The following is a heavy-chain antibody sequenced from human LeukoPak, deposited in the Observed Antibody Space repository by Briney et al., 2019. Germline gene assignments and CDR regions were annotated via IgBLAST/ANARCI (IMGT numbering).Heavy chain of an antibody. Sequence: GGSLRLSCAASGFTFSSYSMNWVRQAPGKGLEWVSSISSSSSYIYYADSVKGRFTISRDNAKNSLYLQMNSLRAEDTAVYYCARPNSGSYAGYFDYWGQGTLVTVSS. V-gene: IGHV3-21*01. J-gene: IGHJ4*02. CDR2: ISSSSSYI. CDR1: GFTFSSYS. CDR3: ARPNSGSYAGYFDY. D-gene: IGHD1-26*01.